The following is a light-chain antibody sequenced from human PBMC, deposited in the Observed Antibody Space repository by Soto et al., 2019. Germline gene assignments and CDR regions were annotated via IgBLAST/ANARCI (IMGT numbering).Light chain of an antibody. V-gene: IGLV2-14*03. CDR2: DVT. CDR1: SSDVGGHNS. Sequence: QSALTQPASVSVSPGQSITIPCTGTSSDVGGHNSASWYQQFPGKAPNLMIYDVTKRPSGVPDRFSGSKAGSRASLTISGLQHEDEGFYYCSPSSSDTTRVVFGGGTKLTVL. J-gene: IGLJ2*01. CDR3: SPSSSDTTRVV.